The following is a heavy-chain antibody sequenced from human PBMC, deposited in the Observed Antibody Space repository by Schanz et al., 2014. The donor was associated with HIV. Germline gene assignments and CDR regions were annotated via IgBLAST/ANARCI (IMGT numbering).Heavy chain of an antibody. Sequence: VQLLDSGGGVVQPGRSLRLSCAASGFTFRSYGMHWVRQAPGKGLEWVAVISYDGSNKYYADSVKGRFTISRDDSSDTLYLQMNSLRPEDTAVYYCAKSHKHDSSDYYRFYYFGMDVWGQGTTVTVSS. J-gene: IGHJ6*02. CDR2: ISYDGSNK. CDR3: AKSHKHDSSDYYRFYYFGMDV. V-gene: IGHV3-30*18. D-gene: IGHD6-19*01. CDR1: GFTFRSYG.